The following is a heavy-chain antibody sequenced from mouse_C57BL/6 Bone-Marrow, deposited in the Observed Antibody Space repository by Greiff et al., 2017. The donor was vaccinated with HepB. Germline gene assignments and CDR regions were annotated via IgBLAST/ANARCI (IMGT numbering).Heavy chain of an antibody. D-gene: IGHD2-5*01. Sequence: EVMLVESGEGLVKPGGSLKLSCAASGFTFSSYAMSWVRQTPEKRLEWVAYISSGGDYIYYADTVKGRFTISRDNARNTQYLQMSSLKSEDTAMYYCTRDSNLFAYWGQETLVTVSA. CDR2: ISSGGDYI. CDR3: TRDSNLFAY. V-gene: IGHV5-9-1*02. CDR1: GFTFSSYA. J-gene: IGHJ3*01.